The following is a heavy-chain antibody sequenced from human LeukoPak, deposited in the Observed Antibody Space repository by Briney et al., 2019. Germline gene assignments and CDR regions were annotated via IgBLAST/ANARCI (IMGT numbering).Heavy chain of an antibody. J-gene: IGHJ6*03. CDR2: ISYDGSNK. CDR3: ARVGIPGGYMDV. CDR1: GFTFSSYA. Sequence: PGGSLRLSCAASGFTFSSYAMHWVRQAPGKGLEWVAVISYDGSNKYYADSVKGRFTISRDNSKNTLYLQMNSLRAEDTAVYYCARVGIPGGYMDVWGKGTTVTVSS. D-gene: IGHD3-16*02. V-gene: IGHV3-30*04.